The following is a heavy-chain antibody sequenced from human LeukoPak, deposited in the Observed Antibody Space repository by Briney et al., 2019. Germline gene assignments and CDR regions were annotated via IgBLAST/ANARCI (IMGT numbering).Heavy chain of an antibody. J-gene: IGHJ6*03. V-gene: IGHV1-69*13. CDR3: ARARITIFGVVTLPAPPNYYYYMDV. D-gene: IGHD3-3*01. Sequence: SVKVSCKASGGTFSSYAISWVRQAPGQGLEWMGGIIPIFGTANYAQKFQGRVTITADESTSTAYMELSSLRSEDTAVYYCARARITIFGVVTLPAPPNYYYYMDVWGKGTTVTVSS. CDR1: GGTFSSYA. CDR2: IIPIFGTA.